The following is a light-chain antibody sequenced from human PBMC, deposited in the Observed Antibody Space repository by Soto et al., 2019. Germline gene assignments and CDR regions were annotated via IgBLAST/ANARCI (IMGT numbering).Light chain of an antibody. CDR3: QQRSTWPLT. J-gene: IGKJ4*01. Sequence: EIVLTQSPGTLSLSPGERATLSCRASQSVSSSYLAWYQQKPGQAPRLLIYGASSRATGIPDRFSGSGSGTDFTLSISSLDPEDFAVYYCQQRSTWPLTFGGGTKVDIK. CDR2: GAS. V-gene: IGKV3D-20*02. CDR1: QSVSSSY.